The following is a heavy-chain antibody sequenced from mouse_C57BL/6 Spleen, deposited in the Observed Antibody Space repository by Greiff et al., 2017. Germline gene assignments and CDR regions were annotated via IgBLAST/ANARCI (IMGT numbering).Heavy chain of an antibody. CDR2: FYPGSGSI. V-gene: IGHV1-62-2*01. J-gene: IGHJ3*01. CDR3: ARHEGGEVLPYYAWFAY. D-gene: IGHD2-10*01. Sequence: QVQLQQSGAELVKPGASVKLSCKASGYTFTEYTIHWVKQRSGQGLEWIGWFYPGSGSIKYNEKFKDKATLTADKSSSTVYMELSRLTSEDSAVYFCARHEGGEVLPYYAWFAYWGQGTLVTVSA. CDR1: GYTFTEYT.